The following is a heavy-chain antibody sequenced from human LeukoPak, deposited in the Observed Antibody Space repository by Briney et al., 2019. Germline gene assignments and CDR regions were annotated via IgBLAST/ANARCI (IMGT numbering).Heavy chain of an antibody. J-gene: IGHJ5*02. CDR2: ISSSNSYI. CDR3: ARDRYYYDSSGYYWFDP. V-gene: IGHV3-21*01. D-gene: IGHD3-22*01. Sequence: GGSLRLSCAASGFTFSSYSMNWVRQAPGKGLEWVSSISSSNSYIYYADSVKGRFTISRDNAKNSLYLQMNSLRAEDTAVYYCARDRYYYDSSGYYWFDPWGQGTLVTVSS. CDR1: GFTFSSYS.